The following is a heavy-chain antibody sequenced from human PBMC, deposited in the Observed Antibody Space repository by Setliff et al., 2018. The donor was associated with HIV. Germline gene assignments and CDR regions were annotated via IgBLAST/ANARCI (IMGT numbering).Heavy chain of an antibody. CDR3: AKDRRYYYGSGSYAAET. V-gene: IGHV3-23*01. Sequence: TGGSLRLSCAASGFTFSRYAMTWVRQAPGKGLEWVSAISGSGIGSYYPDSVKGRFTISRDNSKNTLFLQMNSLRAEDTAVYYCAKDRRYYYGSGSYAAETWGQGTLVTVSS. D-gene: IGHD3-10*01. J-gene: IGHJ5*02. CDR1: GFTFSRYA. CDR2: ISGSGIGS.